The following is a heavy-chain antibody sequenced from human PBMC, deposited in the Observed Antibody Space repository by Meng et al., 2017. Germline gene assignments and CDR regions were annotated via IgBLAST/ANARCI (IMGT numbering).Heavy chain of an antibody. V-gene: IGHV3-21*01. CDR3: ARVYGSSWTSDY. CDR2: ISSSSSYI. J-gene: IGHJ4*02. Sequence: GSLRLSCAASGFTFSSYSMNWVRQAPGKGLEWVSSISSSSSYIYYADSVKGRFTISRDNAKNSLYLQMNSLRAEDTAIYYCARVYGSSWTSDYWGQGTLVTVSS. CDR1: GFTFSSYS. D-gene: IGHD6-13*01.